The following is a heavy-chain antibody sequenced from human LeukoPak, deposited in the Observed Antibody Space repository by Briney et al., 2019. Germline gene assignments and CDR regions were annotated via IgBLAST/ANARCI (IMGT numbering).Heavy chain of an antibody. Sequence: GGSLRLSCAASGSTFSSYAMSWVRQAPGKGLEWVSAISGSGGSTYYADSVKGRFTISRDNSKNTLYLQMNSLRTEDTAVYYCARGFCSSTSCYQGPFDFWGQGTLVTVSS. J-gene: IGHJ4*02. CDR3: ARGFCSSTSCYQGPFDF. CDR2: ISGSGGST. CDR1: GSTFSSYA. D-gene: IGHD2-2*01. V-gene: IGHV3-23*01.